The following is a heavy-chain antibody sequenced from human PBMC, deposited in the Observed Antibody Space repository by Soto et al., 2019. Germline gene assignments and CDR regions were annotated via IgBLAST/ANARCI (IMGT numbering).Heavy chain of an antibody. CDR3: ARETKTYCPGGSCNWFDP. Sequence: QVQLQESGPRLVKPSQTLSLTCSVSGGSINNDGSFWAWIRQSPGKGLEWIGYIYYSGTTYYNPSLRSRLSISVDTSKNQFSLKLTSVTAADTARYYCARETKTYCPGGSCNWFDPWGQGILVSVSS. CDR1: GGSINNDGSF. D-gene: IGHD2-15*01. V-gene: IGHV4-31*03. J-gene: IGHJ5*02. CDR2: IYYSGTT.